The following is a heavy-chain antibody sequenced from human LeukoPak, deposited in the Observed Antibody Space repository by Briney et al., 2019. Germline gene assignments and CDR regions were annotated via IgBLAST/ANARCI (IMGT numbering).Heavy chain of an antibody. J-gene: IGHJ3*01. CDR3: ARFKGGSFDF. Sequence: SETLSLTCTVSGGSISSSNYYWGWIRQPPGKGLEWIGSIYYSGNTYYNPSLKSRVTISVDTSKNQFSLRLTSVTAADTAVYYCARFKGGSFDFWVQGTMVTVSS. CDR1: GGSISSSNYY. D-gene: IGHD1-26*01. V-gene: IGHV4-39*01. CDR2: IYYSGNT.